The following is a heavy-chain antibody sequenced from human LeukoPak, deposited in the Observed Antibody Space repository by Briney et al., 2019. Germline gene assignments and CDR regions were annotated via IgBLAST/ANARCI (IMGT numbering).Heavy chain of an antibody. V-gene: IGHV3-21*01. Sequence: PGGSLRLSCFVSGFSFSSYSMNWVRQAPGKGLEFVSTISSGTGSYIYYADSVRGRITISRDNAKKSLYLQMSSLRAEDTAVYYCARCSGVFGRSDDWGQGTLVTVSS. CDR1: GFSFSSYS. J-gene: IGHJ4*02. CDR2: ISSGTGSYI. D-gene: IGHD3-16*01. CDR3: ARCSGVFGRSDD.